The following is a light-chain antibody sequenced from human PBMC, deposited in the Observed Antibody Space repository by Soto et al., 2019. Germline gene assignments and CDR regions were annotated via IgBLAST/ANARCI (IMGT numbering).Light chain of an antibody. J-gene: IGKJ2*01. V-gene: IGKV1-39*01. CDR2: AAS. CDR3: QQSYSTPPYT. Sequence: DIKMTQSPSSLSASVGDRVTITCRASQSISSYLNWYQQKPGKAPKLLIYAASSLQSGVPSRFSGSGSGTDFTRTISSLQPEDFATYYCQQSYSTPPYTFGQGTKLEIK. CDR1: QSISSY.